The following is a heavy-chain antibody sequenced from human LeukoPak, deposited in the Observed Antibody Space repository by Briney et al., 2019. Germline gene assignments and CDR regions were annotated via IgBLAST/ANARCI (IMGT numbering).Heavy chain of an antibody. Sequence: PGGSLRLSCAASGFTFSNYAMSWLRQAPGKGLEWVSIIHRGGGSIYYADSVKGRFTISRDDSRNTLYLQMNSLRAADTAVYYCAKDQTGDGYNSIWGQGTLVTVSS. CDR3: AKDQTGDGYNSI. D-gene: IGHD5-24*01. CDR1: GFTFSNYA. V-gene: IGHV3-23*01. J-gene: IGHJ4*02. CDR2: IHRGGGSI.